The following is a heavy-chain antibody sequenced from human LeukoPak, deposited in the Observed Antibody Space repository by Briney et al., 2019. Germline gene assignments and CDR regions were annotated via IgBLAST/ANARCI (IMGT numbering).Heavy chain of an antibody. D-gene: IGHD6-6*01. Sequence: SGTLSLTCAVSGGSISSSNWWSWVRQPPGKGLEWIGEINHSGSTNYNPSLKSRVTISVDTSKNQFSLKLSSVTAADTAVYYCARGGIAARPYYYYGMDVWGQGTTVTVSS. CDR3: ARGGIAARPYYYYGMDV. CDR1: GGSISSSNW. J-gene: IGHJ6*02. CDR2: INHSGST. V-gene: IGHV4-4*02.